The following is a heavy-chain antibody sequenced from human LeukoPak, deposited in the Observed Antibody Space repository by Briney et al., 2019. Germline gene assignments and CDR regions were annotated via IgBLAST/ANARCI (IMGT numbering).Heavy chain of an antibody. D-gene: IGHD2-15*01. Sequence: SETLSLTCTVFGGSISTNYWSWIRQPPGKGLEWVGYIYCSGRTNYKPPLKSRVTISIDTSKNQLSLKMNTLTAADTAVYYCPRKPCGSACPRPYLDVGGGRTTVTVPS. CDR3: PRKPCGSACPRPYLDV. J-gene: IGHJ6*03. CDR1: GGSISTNY. V-gene: IGHV4-59*08. CDR2: IYCSGRT.